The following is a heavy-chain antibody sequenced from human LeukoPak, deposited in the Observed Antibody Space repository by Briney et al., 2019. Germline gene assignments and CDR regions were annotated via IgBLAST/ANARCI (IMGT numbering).Heavy chain of an antibody. CDR3: ARRTYDYVWGSYRYVRFDP. V-gene: IGHV4-34*01. Sequence: PSETLSLSCAVYGGSFSGYYWSWIRQPPGKGLEWIGEINHSGSTNYNPSLKSRVTISVDTSKNQFSLKLSSVTAADTAVYYCARRTYDYVWGSYRYVRFDPWGQGTLVTVSS. CDR2: INHSGST. J-gene: IGHJ5*02. CDR1: GGSFSGYY. D-gene: IGHD3-16*02.